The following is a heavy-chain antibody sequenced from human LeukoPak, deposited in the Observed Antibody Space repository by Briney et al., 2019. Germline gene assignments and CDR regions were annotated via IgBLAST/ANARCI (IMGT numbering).Heavy chain of an antibody. CDR3: ARALADYYGSGSYSNWFDP. J-gene: IGHJ5*02. D-gene: IGHD3-10*01. CDR2: INSDGSST. V-gene: IGHV3-74*01. CDR1: GFTFSSYW. Sequence: PGGSLRLSCAASGFTFSSYWMHWVRQAPGKGLVWVSRINSDGSSTSYADSVKGRFTISRDNDKNTLYLQMNSLRAEDTAVYYCARALADYYGSGSYSNWFDPWGQGTLVTVSS.